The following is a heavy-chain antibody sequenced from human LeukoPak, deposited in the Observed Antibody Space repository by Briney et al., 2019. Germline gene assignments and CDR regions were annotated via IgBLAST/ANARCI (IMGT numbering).Heavy chain of an antibody. V-gene: IGHV3-23*01. CDR3: ARNLGPFDV. CDR2: IADAGT. J-gene: IGHJ3*01. D-gene: IGHD3-16*01. Sequence: GGSLTLSCAASGFTFNDFAMTWVRQAPGKGLEWVSTIADAGTYYADSVKGRLIISRDNSKNMLYLQLNSLRADDPAMYYCARNLGPFDVRGHGTMVTASS. CDR1: GFTFNDFA.